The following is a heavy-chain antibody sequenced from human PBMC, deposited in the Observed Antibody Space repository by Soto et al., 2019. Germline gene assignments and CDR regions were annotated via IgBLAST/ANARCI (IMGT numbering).Heavy chain of an antibody. CDR2: IYYNGTS. CDR1: GGSVSSGGYY. D-gene: IGHD4-17*01. V-gene: IGHV4-61*08. CDR3: ARWRHDYHDQKWFDP. J-gene: IGHJ5*02. Sequence: VQLQESGPGLVKPSETLSLTCSVSGGSVSSGGYYWSWIRQPPGKGLEWIGFIYYNGTSYFNPSLKSRLSMSVDTSKHQFSLKLGSVTAADTAIYYCARWRHDYHDQKWFDPWGRGTLVVVSS.